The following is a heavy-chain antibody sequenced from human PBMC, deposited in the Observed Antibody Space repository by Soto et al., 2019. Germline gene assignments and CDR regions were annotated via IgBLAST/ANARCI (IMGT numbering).Heavy chain of an antibody. CDR1: GGAISDSSYY. D-gene: IGHD1-26*01. CDR3: ARLSSGNYDGLDY. J-gene: IGHJ4*02. Sequence: QLQLQESGPGLVKPSETLSLTCTVSGGAISDSSYYWVWIRQPPGRRLEWIGNIYYSGDTEYNPSLQSRVTISVDTSKNHFSLKLRSVTAADTAVYYCARLSSGNYDGLDYWGQGTLVTVSS. CDR2: IYYSGDT. V-gene: IGHV4-39*02.